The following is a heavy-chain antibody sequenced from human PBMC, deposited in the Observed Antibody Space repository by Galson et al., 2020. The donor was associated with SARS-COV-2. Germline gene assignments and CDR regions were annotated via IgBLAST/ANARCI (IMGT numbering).Heavy chain of an antibody. CDR3: ARQGVNMIVVVNVHGWYFDL. CDR2: VYPSGTT. J-gene: IGHJ2*01. D-gene: IGHD3-22*01. V-gene: IGHV4-38-2*02. Sequence: SETLSLTCTVSGYSVSTTNYWCWVRHPPGRGLEWIGSVYPSGTTYYNPSLKSRVTISVDTSKNQFSLRLDSVTAADTALYYCARQGVNMIVVVNVHGWYFDLWGRGTLVTVSS. CDR1: GYSVSTTNY.